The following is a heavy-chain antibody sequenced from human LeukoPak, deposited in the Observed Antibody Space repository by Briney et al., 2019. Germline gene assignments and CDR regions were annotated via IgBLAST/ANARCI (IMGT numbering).Heavy chain of an antibody. CDR2: ISSSSSTI. Sequence: GGSLRLSCAASGFTFSSYSMNWVRQAPGKGLEWVSYISSSSSTIYYADSVKGRFTISRDNAKNSLYLQMDSLRAEDTAVYYCARPPALWFGEFDAFDIWGQGTMVTVSS. CDR3: ARPPALWFGEFDAFDI. J-gene: IGHJ3*02. CDR1: GFTFSSYS. V-gene: IGHV3-48*01. D-gene: IGHD3-10*01.